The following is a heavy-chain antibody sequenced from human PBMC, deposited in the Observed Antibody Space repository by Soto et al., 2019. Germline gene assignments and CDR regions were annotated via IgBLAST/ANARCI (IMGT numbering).Heavy chain of an antibody. CDR3: ARHLTYCSAGSCYSDFPYYGMDV. Sequence: QLQLQESGPGLVKPSETLSLTCTVSGGSISSSSYYWGWIRQPPGKGLEWIGSIFYSGSTYYNPSLKRRVTISVDTSKNQFSLKLSSVPAADTAVYYCARHLTYCSAGSCYSDFPYYGMDVWGQGTTVTVSS. CDR2: IFYSGST. J-gene: IGHJ6*02. V-gene: IGHV4-39*01. CDR1: GGSISSSSYY. D-gene: IGHD2-15*01.